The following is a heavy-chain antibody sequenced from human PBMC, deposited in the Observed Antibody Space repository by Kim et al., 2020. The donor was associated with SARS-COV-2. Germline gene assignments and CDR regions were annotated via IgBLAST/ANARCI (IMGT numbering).Heavy chain of an antibody. CDR3: ARAGYYGSGSYYTHDY. J-gene: IGHJ4*02. CDR2: INHSGST. CDR1: GGSFSGYY. Sequence: SETLSLTCAVYGGSFSGYYWSWIRQPPGKGLEWIGEINHSGSTNYNPSLKSRVTISVDTSKNQFSLKLSSVTAADTAVYYCARAGYYGSGSYYTHDYWGQGTLVTVSS. V-gene: IGHV4-34*01. D-gene: IGHD3-10*01.